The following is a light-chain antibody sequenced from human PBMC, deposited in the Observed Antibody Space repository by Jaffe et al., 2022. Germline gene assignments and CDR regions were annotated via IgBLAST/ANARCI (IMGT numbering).Light chain of an antibody. CDR2: YDN. Sequence: SYVLTQPPSVSVAPGETARITCGGYYIGSKSVHWYQQKPGQAPVLVIFYDNDRPSGIPERFSGSNSGNTATLTISRVEAGDEADYYCQVWDSSSEHYVFGTGTKVTVL. V-gene: IGLV3-21*04. CDR3: QVWDSSSEHYV. CDR1: YIGSKS. J-gene: IGLJ1*01.